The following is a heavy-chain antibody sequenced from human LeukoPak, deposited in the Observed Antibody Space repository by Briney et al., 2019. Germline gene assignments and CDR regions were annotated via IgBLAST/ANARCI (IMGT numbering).Heavy chain of an antibody. J-gene: IGHJ4*02. Sequence: PSETLSLTCAVYGGSFSGYYWSWIRQPPGKGLEWIGEINHSGSTNYNPSLKSRVTISVDTSKNQFSLKLSSVTAADTAVYYCARGRSSSWYFYFDYWGRGTLVTVSS. CDR3: ARGRSSSWYFYFDY. CDR2: INHSGST. V-gene: IGHV4-34*01. CDR1: GGSFSGYY. D-gene: IGHD6-13*01.